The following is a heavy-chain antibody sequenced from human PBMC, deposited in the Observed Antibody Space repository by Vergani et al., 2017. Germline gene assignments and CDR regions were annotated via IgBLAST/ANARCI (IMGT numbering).Heavy chain of an antibody. CDR3: ARVDTAMPDGAGFDP. CDR1: GGSISSSSYY. Sequence: QLQLQESGPGLVKPSETMSLTCTVSGGSISSSSYYWSWIRQPAGKGLEWIGRIYTSGSTNYNPSLKSRVTMSVDTSKNQFSLKLSSVTAADTAVYYCARVDTAMPDGAGFDPWGQGTLVTVSS. J-gene: IGHJ5*02. V-gene: IGHV4-61*02. CDR2: IYTSGST. D-gene: IGHD5-18*01.